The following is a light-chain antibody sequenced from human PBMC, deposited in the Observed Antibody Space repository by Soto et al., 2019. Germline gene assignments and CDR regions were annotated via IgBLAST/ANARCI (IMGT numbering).Light chain of an antibody. V-gene: IGKV3-20*01. CDR2: GAS. CDR3: QQYGASPFT. CDR1: QTVRNNY. Sequence: EMVLTRSPGTLSLXPGEXGTLXXXXSQTVRNNYLAWYQQKPGHAPRLLIYGASNRAIGISDRFSGSRSGTDFTLTISTLEPEDSAVYYCQQYGASPFTFGPGTKVDIK. J-gene: IGKJ3*01.